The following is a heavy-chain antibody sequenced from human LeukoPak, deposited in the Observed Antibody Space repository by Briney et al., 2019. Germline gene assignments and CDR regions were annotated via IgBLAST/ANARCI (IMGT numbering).Heavy chain of an antibody. CDR1: GYSFNSDYY. D-gene: IGHD1-26*01. CDR2: IHHSGST. Sequence: SETLPLTCTVSGYSFNSDYYWGWIRQAPGKGLEWIGNIHHSGSTYYNPSLKSRVTISVDSSKNEFSLKLNSVTAADTAVYYCAKQRGATPYYFDYWGQGTLVTVSS. J-gene: IGHJ4*02. CDR3: AKQRGATPYYFDY. V-gene: IGHV4-38-2*02.